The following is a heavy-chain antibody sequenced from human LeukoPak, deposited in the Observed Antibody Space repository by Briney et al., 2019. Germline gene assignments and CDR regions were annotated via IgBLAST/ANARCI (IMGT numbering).Heavy chain of an antibody. J-gene: IGHJ4*02. CDR3: VGGLMVRGAHPPPDFDY. D-gene: IGHD3-10*01. Sequence: SGTLSLTCAVSGGSISSSNWWSWVRQPPGKGLEWIGEIYHSGSTNYNPSLKSRVTISVDKSKNQFSLKLSSVTAADTAVYYCVGGLMVRGAHPPPDFDYWGQGTLVTVSS. CDR2: IYHSGST. V-gene: IGHV4-4*02. CDR1: GGSISSSNW.